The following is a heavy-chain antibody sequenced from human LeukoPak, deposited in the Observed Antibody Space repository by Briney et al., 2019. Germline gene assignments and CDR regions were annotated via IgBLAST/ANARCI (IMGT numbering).Heavy chain of an antibody. D-gene: IGHD4-17*01. CDR1: GGSFSGYY. CDR2: INHSGST. V-gene: IGHV4-34*01. CDR3: ARGGGLRYFDY. J-gene: IGHJ4*02. Sequence: SETLSLTCAVYGGSFSGYYWSWIRQPPGKGLEWIGEINHSGSTSYNPSLKSRVTISVDTSKNQFSLKLSSVAAADTAVYYCARGGGLRYFDYWGQGTLVTVSS.